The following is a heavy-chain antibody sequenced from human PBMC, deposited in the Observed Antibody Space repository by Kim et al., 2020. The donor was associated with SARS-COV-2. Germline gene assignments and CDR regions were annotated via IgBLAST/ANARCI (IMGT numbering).Heavy chain of an antibody. V-gene: IGHV1-2*06. Sequence: ASVKVSCKASGYTFTGYYMHWVRQAPGQGLEWMGRINPNSGGTNYAQKFQGRVTMTRDTSISTAYMELSRLRSDDTAVYYCASLPRGYCGGDCWFDYWGQGTLVTVSS. D-gene: IGHD2-21*01. CDR2: INPNSGGT. CDR3: ASLPRGYCGGDCWFDY. CDR1: GYTFTGYY. J-gene: IGHJ4*02.